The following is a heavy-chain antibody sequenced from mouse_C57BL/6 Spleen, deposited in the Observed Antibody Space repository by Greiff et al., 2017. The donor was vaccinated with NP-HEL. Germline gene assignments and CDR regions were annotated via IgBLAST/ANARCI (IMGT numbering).Heavy chain of an antibody. CDR1: GFTFSDYY. Sequence: EVKLVESGGGLVQPGGSLKLSCAASGFTFSDYYMYWVRQTPEKRLEWVAYISNGGGSTYYPDTVKGRFTISRDNAKNTLYLQMSRLKSEDTAMYYCARHDGYWGQGTSVTVSS. V-gene: IGHV5-12*01. CDR2: ISNGGGST. CDR3: ARHDGY. J-gene: IGHJ4*01.